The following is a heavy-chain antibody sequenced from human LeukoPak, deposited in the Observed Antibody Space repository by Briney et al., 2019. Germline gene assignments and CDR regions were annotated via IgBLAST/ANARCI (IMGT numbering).Heavy chain of an antibody. D-gene: IGHD3-10*01. J-gene: IGHJ4*02. CDR3: ARGGSGEFDY. CDR1: GGSISSYY. V-gene: IGHV4-59*01. CDR2: IYYSGST. Sequence: SETLSLTCTVSGGSISSYYWSWIRQPPGEGLEWIGYIYYSGSTNYNPSLKSRVTISVDTSKNQFSLKLSSVTAADTAVYYCARGGSGEFDYWGQGTLVTVSS.